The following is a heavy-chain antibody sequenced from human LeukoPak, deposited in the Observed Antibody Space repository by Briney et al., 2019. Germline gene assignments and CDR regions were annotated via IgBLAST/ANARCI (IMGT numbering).Heavy chain of an antibody. CDR2: INHSGST. Sequence: SETLSLTCAVYAGSFSGYYWSWILQPPGKGLEWIGEINHSGSTNYNPSLKSRVTISVDTSKNQFSLKLSSVTAADTAVYYCARQGSYGPFDYWGQGTLVTVSS. D-gene: IGHD5-18*01. CDR1: AGSFSGYY. J-gene: IGHJ4*02. CDR3: ARQGSYGPFDY. V-gene: IGHV4-34*01.